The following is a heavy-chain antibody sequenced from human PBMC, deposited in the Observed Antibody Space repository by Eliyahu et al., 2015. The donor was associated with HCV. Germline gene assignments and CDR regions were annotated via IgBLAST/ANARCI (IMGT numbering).Heavy chain of an antibody. Sequence: EVQLVESGGGLVQPGGSLRLTCAASGFXXSXYWMSWIRQAPGKGLEWVANVKSDGSEKYYVDSVKGRFTNSRDNAKNSMYLQMNSLRAEDTAVYYCVRDESAIFGVVTPRRHWGQGTLVTVSS. CDR3: VRDESAIFGVVTPRRH. CDR2: VKSDGSEK. D-gene: IGHD3-3*01. CDR1: GFXXSXYW. V-gene: IGHV3-7*03. J-gene: IGHJ4*02.